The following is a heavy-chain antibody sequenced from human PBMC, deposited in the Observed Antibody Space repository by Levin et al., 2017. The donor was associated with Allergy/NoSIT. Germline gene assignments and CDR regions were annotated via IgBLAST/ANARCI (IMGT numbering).Heavy chain of an antibody. D-gene: IGHD6-13*01. V-gene: IGHV3-48*01. CDR1: GFTFSSYP. CDR3: ARDRRQQLVPYYFDD. Sequence: SCAASGFTFSSYPMNWVRQAPGKGLEWVSYISSGGSAIYYADSVKGRFTISRDNANNSLYLQMNSLRAEDTAVYYCARDRRQQLVPYYFDDWGQGTLVTVSS. J-gene: IGHJ4*02. CDR2: ISSGGSAI.